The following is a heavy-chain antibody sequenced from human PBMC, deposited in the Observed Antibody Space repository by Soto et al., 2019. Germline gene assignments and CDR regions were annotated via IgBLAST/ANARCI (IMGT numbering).Heavy chain of an antibody. D-gene: IGHD3-22*01. V-gene: IGHV3-48*01. J-gene: IGHJ4*02. Sequence: PGGSLRLSCAASGLIFNTYNMNWVRQAQEKGLEWVAYISSSSSTIHYADSVKGRFNISRDNAKNSLYLQMNSLRAEDTAVYYCARDDYPYFDDTSGYHFDYWGQGTLVTVSS. CDR3: ARDDYPYFDDTSGYHFDY. CDR1: GLIFNTYN. CDR2: ISSSSSTI.